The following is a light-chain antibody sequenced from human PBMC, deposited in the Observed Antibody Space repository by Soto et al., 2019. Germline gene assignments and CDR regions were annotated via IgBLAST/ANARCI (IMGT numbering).Light chain of an antibody. Sequence: QSVLTQPASGSGSPGQSITISCTGTSSDVGGYNSVSWYQQHPGKAPKLMIYDVSNRPSGVSNRFSGSKSGNTASLTISGLQAEDEADYYCSSYTSSSTLVFGTGTKVTVL. CDR1: SSDVGGYNS. J-gene: IGLJ1*01. V-gene: IGLV2-14*01. CDR3: SSYTSSSTLV. CDR2: DVS.